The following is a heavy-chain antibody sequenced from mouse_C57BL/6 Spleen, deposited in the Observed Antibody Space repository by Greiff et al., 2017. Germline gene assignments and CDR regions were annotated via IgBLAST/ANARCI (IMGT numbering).Heavy chain of an antibody. V-gene: IGHV14-3*01. CDR3: ARGDYGGLDAMDY. CDR2: IDPANGNT. J-gene: IGHJ4*01. Sequence: VQLKESVAELVRPGASVKLSCTASGFNIKNTYMHWVKQRPEQGLEWIGRIDPANGNTKYAPKFQGKATITADTSSNTAYLQLSSLTSEDTAIYYCARGDYGGLDAMDYWGQGTSVTVSS. D-gene: IGHD2-4*01. CDR1: GFNIKNTY.